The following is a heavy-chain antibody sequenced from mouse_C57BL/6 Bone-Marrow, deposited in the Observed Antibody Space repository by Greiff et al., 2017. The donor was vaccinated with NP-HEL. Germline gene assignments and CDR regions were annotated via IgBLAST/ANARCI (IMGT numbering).Heavy chain of an antibody. V-gene: IGHV14-4*01. CDR3: TTTKSHFAY. CDR2: IDPENGDT. Sequence: EVKLQQSGAELVRPGASVKLSCTASGFNIKDDYMHWVKQRPEQGLEWIGWIDPENGDTEYASKFQGKATITADTSSNTAYLQLSSLTSEDTAVYYCTTTKSHFAYWGQGTLVTVSA. J-gene: IGHJ3*01. CDR1: GFNIKDDY. D-gene: IGHD1-3*01.